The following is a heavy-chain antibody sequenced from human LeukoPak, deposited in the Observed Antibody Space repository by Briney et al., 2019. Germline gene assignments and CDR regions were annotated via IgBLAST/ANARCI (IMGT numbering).Heavy chain of an antibody. Sequence: GGSLRLSCAASGFTFSTFAMIWVRQPPGKGLEGVSSIFPSGGEIHYADSVRGRFTISRDNSKSTLSLQMNSLRAEATAIYYCATSRQVLLPFESWGQGTLVTVSS. D-gene: IGHD2-8*02. V-gene: IGHV3-23*01. CDR1: GFTFSTFA. CDR3: ATSRQVLLPFES. CDR2: IFPSGGEI. J-gene: IGHJ4*02.